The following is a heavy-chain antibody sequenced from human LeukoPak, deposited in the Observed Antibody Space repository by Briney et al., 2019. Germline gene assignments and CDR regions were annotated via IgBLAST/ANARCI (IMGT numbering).Heavy chain of an antibody. CDR2: INHSGST. CDR3: ARTYSSSWAYNWFDP. Sequence: SETLSLTCAVYGGSFSGYYWSWIRQPPGKGLEWIGEINHSGSTNYNPSLKSRVTISVDTSKNQFSLKLSSVTAADTAVYYCARTYSSSWAYNWFDPWGQGTLVTVSS. D-gene: IGHD6-13*01. CDR1: GGSFSGYY. V-gene: IGHV4-34*01. J-gene: IGHJ5*02.